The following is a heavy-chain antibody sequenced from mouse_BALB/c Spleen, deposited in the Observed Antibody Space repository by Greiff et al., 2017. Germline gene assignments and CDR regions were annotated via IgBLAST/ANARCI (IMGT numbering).Heavy chain of an antibody. Sequence: EVKLMESGAELVRSGASVKLSCTASGFNIKDYYMHWVKQRPEQGLEWIGWIDPENGDTEYAPKFQGKATMTADTSSNTAYLQLSSLTSEDTAVYYCNAYDSYYFDYWGQGTTLTVSS. J-gene: IGHJ2*01. CDR3: NAYDSYYFDY. CDR1: GFNIKDYY. D-gene: IGHD2-4*01. V-gene: IGHV14-4*02. CDR2: IDPENGDT.